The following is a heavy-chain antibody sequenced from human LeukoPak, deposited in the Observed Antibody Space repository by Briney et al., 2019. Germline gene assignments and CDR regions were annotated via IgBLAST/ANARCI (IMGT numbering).Heavy chain of an antibody. D-gene: IGHD3-10*01. CDR2: IWYDGSNK. Sequence: GGSLRLSCAASGFTFSSYGMHWVRQAPGKWLEWVAFIWYDGSNKYYADSVKGRFTISRDNSKNTLYLQMNSLRAEDTAVYYCARGSSMVRGVIITQMYNWFDPWGQGTLVTVSS. CDR3: ARGSSMVRGVIITQMYNWFDP. CDR1: GFTFSSYG. V-gene: IGHV3-33*01. J-gene: IGHJ5*02.